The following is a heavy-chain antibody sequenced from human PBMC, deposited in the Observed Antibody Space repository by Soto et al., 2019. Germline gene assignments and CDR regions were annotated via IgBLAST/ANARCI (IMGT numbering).Heavy chain of an antibody. CDR2: IDLSDSYT. J-gene: IGHJ6*02. CDR1: GYSFTSYW. V-gene: IGHV5-10-1*01. D-gene: IGHD2-15*01. CDR3: ARLFTYCSGGSCYTLEDYYGMDV. Sequence: GESLKISCKGSGYSFTSYWISWVRQMPGKGLEWMGRIDLSDSYTNYSPSFQGHVTISADKSISTAYLQWSSLKASDTAMYYCARLFTYCSGGSCYTLEDYYGMDVWGQGTTVTVSS.